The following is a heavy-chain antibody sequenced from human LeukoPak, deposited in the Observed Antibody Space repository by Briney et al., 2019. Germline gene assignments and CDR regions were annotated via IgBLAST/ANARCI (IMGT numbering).Heavy chain of an antibody. D-gene: IGHD3-3*01. V-gene: IGHV3-23*01. CDR3: ARDERLLSFLK. Sequence: GGSLRLSCAASGFTFNNYGMSWVRQAPGKGLEWVSGIAGSGGSTYYADSVKGRFTISRDNSKNTLYLQMNSLRAEDTAIYYCARDERLLSFLKWGQGTLVTVSS. J-gene: IGHJ4*02. CDR1: GFTFNNYG. CDR2: IAGSGGST.